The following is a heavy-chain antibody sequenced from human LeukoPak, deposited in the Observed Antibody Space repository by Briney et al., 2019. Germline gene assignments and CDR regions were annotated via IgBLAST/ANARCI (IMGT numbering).Heavy chain of an antibody. J-gene: IGHJ4*02. Sequence: ASVEVSCKPSGYTFTGYFMHWVRQAPGQGLEWMGWINPNSGGTNYAQKFQGRVTMTRDTSISTAYIELRRLTSDDTAVYYCARGGVSSSGIDSWGQGTLVTVSS. CDR1: GYTFTGYF. D-gene: IGHD6-6*01. CDR2: INPNSGGT. CDR3: ARGGVSSSGIDS. V-gene: IGHV1-2*02.